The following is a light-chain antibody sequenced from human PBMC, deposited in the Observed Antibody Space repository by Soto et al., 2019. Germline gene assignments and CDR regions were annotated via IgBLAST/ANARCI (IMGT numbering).Light chain of an antibody. V-gene: IGKV3-15*01. CDR2: AAS. CDR3: QQYGSSGT. Sequence: EIVMTQSPATLSVSPGERATLSCRASQSVISNLAWHQQTPGQAPRLLIYAASTRATGVPARFSGSGSGTDFTLTISRLEPEDFAVYYYQQYGSSGTFGQVTKVDIK. J-gene: IGKJ1*01. CDR1: QSVISN.